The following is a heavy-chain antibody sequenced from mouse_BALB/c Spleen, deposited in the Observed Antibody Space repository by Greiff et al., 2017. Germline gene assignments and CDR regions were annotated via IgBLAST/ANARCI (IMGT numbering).Heavy chain of an antibody. CDR3: ARWINFDY. CDR2: INPSSGYT. D-gene: IGHD2-4*01. Sequence: VKLMESAAELARPGASVKMSCKASGYTFTSYTMHWVKQRPGQGLEWIGYINPSSGYTEYNQKFKDKTTLTADKSSSTAYMQLSSLTSEDSAVYYCARWINFDYWGQGTTLTVSS. J-gene: IGHJ2*01. V-gene: IGHV1-4*02. CDR1: GYTFTSYT.